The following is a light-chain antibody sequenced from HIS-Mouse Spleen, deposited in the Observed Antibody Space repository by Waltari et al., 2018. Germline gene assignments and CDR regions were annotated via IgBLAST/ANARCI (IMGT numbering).Light chain of an antibody. Sequence: QSALTQPASVSGSPGQSITISCTGPSSYVGGYNYVSWYQQHPGKAPKLMIYDVSNRPSGVSNRFSGSKSGNTASLTISGLQAEDEADYYCSSYTSSSTWVFGGGTKLTVL. CDR3: SSYTSSSTWV. V-gene: IGLV2-14*03. CDR2: DVS. J-gene: IGLJ3*02. CDR1: SSYVGGYNY.